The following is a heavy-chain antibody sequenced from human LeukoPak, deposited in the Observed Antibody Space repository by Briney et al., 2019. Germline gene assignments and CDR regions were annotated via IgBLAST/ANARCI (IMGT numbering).Heavy chain of an antibody. J-gene: IGHJ4*02. Sequence: PSESLSLTCTVSGRSMISSNYYSGWIRQPPGKGLEWIGYIYYSGSTNYNPSLKSRVTISVDTSKNQFSLKLSSVTAADTAVYYCARGGYSSGYYYSDYWGQGTLVTVSS. CDR3: ARGGYSSGYYYSDY. D-gene: IGHD3-22*01. CDR2: IYYSGST. CDR1: GRSMISSNYY. V-gene: IGHV4-61*05.